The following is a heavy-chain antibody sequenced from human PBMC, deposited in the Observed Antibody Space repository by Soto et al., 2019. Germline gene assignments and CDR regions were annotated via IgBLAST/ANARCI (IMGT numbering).Heavy chain of an antibody. Sequence: SETLSLTCTVFGGSISSGGYYWSWIRQHPGKGLEWIGYIYYSGSTYYNPSLKSRVTISVDTSKNQFSLKLSSVTAADTAVYYCARGVDLVVVVAATLPTCFEPWGQGTLVPGSS. J-gene: IGHJ5*02. D-gene: IGHD2-15*01. V-gene: IGHV4-31*03. CDR3: ARGVDLVVVVAATLPTCFEP. CDR1: GGSISSGGYY. CDR2: IYYSGST.